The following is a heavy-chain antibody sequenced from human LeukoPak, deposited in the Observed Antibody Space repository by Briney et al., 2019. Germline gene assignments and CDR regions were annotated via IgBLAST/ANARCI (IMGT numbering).Heavy chain of an antibody. CDR2: INPNSGGT. Sequence: GASVKVSCKASGYTFTGYYMHWVRQAPGQGLEWMGWINPNSGGTNYAQKFQGRVTMTRDTSISTAYMELSRLRSDDTAVYYCARDTSGYYGVLRWFDPWGQGTLVTVSS. J-gene: IGHJ5*02. CDR3: ARDTSGYYGVLRWFDP. CDR1: GYTFTGYY. D-gene: IGHD3-22*01. V-gene: IGHV1-2*02.